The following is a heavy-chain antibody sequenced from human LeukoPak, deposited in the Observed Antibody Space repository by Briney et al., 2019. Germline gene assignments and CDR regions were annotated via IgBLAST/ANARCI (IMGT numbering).Heavy chain of an antibody. V-gene: IGHV4-34*01. D-gene: IGHD6-13*01. CDR1: GGSFSEYD. J-gene: IGHJ4*02. CDR2: INHSGST. CDR3: ARGAKGLGMDSTFDY. Sequence: PSETLSLTCAVYGGSFSEYDWSWIRQPPGKGLEWIAEINHSGSTNYNPSLKSRVTISVDTSKTQFSLKLSSVTAADTAVYYCARGAKGLGMDSTFDYWGQETLVTVSS.